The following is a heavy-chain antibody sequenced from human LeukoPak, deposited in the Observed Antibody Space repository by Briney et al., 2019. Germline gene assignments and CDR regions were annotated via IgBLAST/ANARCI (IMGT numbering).Heavy chain of an antibody. CDR3: AKCTTGNTHYPIDY. CDR1: GFTFSNYA. CDR2: ISGSGGST. Sequence: PGGSLRLSCAASGFTFSNYAMSWVRQAPGKGLEWVSAISGSGGSTYYADSVKGRFTISRDNSKNTLYLRMNSLRVEDTAAYYCAKCTTGNTHYPIDYWGQGTLVTVSS. J-gene: IGHJ4*02. D-gene: IGHD4-17*01. V-gene: IGHV3-23*01.